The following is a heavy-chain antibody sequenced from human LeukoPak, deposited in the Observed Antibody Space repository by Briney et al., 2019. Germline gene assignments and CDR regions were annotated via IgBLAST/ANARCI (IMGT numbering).Heavy chain of an antibody. V-gene: IGHV4-59*01. CDR3: ARENPSGYYNRPIDY. CDR2: VYYSGSI. D-gene: IGHD3-22*01. Sequence: PSETLSLTCTVSGASISSYYWSWIRQPPGKGLEWIGDVYYSGSIKYNPSLKSRVTMSVDTSKNQFSLKLSSVAAADTAIYYCARENPSGYYNRPIDYWGQGTLVTVSS. CDR1: GASISSYY. J-gene: IGHJ4*02.